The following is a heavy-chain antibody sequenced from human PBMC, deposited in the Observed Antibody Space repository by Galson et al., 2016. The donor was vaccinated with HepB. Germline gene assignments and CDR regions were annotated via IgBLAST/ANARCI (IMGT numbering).Heavy chain of an antibody. J-gene: IGHJ4*02. CDR3: AKGHCSGGTCVFFDY. Sequence: SLRLSCAGSGFTTYAMSWVRQAPGKGLEWISTITGSGDGTYYADSVKGRFSISRDNSKSTLLLQMNSLRAEDTASYSCAKGHCSGGTCVFFDYWGQGTLVTVSS. CDR2: ITGSGDGT. D-gene: IGHD2-15*01. V-gene: IGHV3-23*01. CDR1: GFTTYA.